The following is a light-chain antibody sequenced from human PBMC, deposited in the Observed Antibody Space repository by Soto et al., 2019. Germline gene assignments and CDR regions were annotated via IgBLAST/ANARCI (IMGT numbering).Light chain of an antibody. CDR1: QSVGSIY. CDR2: GAS. Sequence: EIVLPQSPGTLSLSPGERATLSCRASQSVGSIYLAWYQQRPGQAPRLLIYGASTRAAGIPARFSGSGSGTEFTLIISSLQSEDFAVYYCQDYSDWPTWTFGQGTKVDIK. J-gene: IGKJ1*01. CDR3: QDYSDWPTWT. V-gene: IGKV3-15*01.